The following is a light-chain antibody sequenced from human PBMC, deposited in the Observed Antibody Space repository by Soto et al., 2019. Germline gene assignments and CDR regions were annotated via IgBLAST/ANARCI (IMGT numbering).Light chain of an antibody. V-gene: IGKV3-15*01. Sequence: IVMTQSRATLSVSPGERATLSCRASQSVSSNLAWYQQKPGQAPRLLIYGASTRATGIPARFSGRGSGTEFTLTITSLQSEDFAVYYCQQYNNWPETFGQGTKVDIK. CDR2: GAS. J-gene: IGKJ1*01. CDR1: QSVSSN. CDR3: QQYNNWPET.